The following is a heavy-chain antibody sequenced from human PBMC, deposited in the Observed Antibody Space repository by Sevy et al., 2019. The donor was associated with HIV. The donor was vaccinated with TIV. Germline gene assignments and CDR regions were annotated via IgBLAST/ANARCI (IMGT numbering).Heavy chain of an antibody. V-gene: IGHV3-33*01. CDR2: IWYDGSNK. Sequence: GGSLRLSCEASGFTFKNYGMHWVRQVPGKGLEWLTIIWYDGSNKYYADSVKGRFAISRDSPKNTLYLQMNSLRAEDTAVYYCATHRGGGSSRAGYSDYWGQGTLVTVSS. J-gene: IGHJ4*02. D-gene: IGHD2-15*01. CDR1: GFTFKNYG. CDR3: ATHRGGGSSRAGYSDY.